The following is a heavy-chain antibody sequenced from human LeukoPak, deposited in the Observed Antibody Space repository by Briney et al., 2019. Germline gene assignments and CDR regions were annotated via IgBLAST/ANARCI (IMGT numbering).Heavy chain of an antibody. Sequence: GGTLRLSCAASGFTFSNSGMSWVRQAPGKGLEWVAFIRYDGSNKYYADSVKGRFTISRDNSKNTLYLQMNSLRAEDTAVYYCAKAGDYVLGDFDYWGQGTLVTVSS. D-gene: IGHD4-17*01. CDR3: AKAGDYVLGDFDY. CDR2: IRYDGSNK. CDR1: GFTFSNSG. V-gene: IGHV3-30*02. J-gene: IGHJ4*02.